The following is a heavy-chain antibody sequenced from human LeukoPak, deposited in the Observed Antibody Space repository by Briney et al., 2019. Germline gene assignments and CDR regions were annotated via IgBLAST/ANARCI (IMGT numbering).Heavy chain of an antibody. CDR3: ARDGLVLVVASYGMDV. J-gene: IGHJ6*02. Sequence: GGSLRLSCAASGFIFSTYSMHWVRQAPGKGLEWVAVVSFDGNNGYYADFVKGRFTISRDNSKNTLYLQMNSLTTEDTAVYYCARDGLVLVVASYGMDVWGQGTTVTVSS. D-gene: IGHD2-15*01. V-gene: IGHV3-30-3*01. CDR1: GFIFSTYS. CDR2: VSFDGNNG.